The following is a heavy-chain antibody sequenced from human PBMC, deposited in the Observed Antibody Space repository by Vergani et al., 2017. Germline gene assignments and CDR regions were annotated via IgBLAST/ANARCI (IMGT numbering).Heavy chain of an antibody. D-gene: IGHD3-10*01. V-gene: IGHV1-2*02. CDR1: GGTFSSYA. J-gene: IGHJ6*02. Sequence: QVQLVQSGAEVKKPGSSVKVSCKASGGTFSSYAISWVRQAPGQGLEWMGGIIPNSGGTNYAQKFQGRVTMTRDTSISTAYMELSRLRSEDTAVYYCARDSYGSVYYYYYGMDVWGQGTTVTVSS. CDR3: ARDSYGSVYYYYYGMDV. CDR2: IIPNSGGT.